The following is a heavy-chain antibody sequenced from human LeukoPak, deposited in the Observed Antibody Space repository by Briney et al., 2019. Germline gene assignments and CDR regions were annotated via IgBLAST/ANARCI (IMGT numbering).Heavy chain of an antibody. CDR3: ARIYAGDYEDY. CDR2: IYHSGST. D-gene: IGHD4-17*01. Sequence: PSETLSLTCTVSGYSISSGYYWGWIRQPPGKGLEWIGSIYHSGSTHYNPSLKSRVTISVDTSKNQFSLKLSSVTAADTAVYYCARIYAGDYEDYWGQGTLVTVSS. CDR1: GYSISSGYY. J-gene: IGHJ4*02. V-gene: IGHV4-38-2*02.